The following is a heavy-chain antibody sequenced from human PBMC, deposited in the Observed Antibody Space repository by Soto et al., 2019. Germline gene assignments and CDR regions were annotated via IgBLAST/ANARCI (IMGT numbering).Heavy chain of an antibody. J-gene: IGHJ4*02. CDR1: GYTFTSYA. V-gene: IGHV1-3*01. D-gene: IGHD2-2*01. Sequence: ASVKVSCKASGYTFTSYAMHWVRQAPGQRLEWMGWINAGNGNTKYSQKFQGRVTITRDTSASTAYMELSSLRAEDTAVYYCAKCTSSNSCYGLYLDSWGQGTLVTVSS. CDR3: AKCTSSNSCYGLYLDS. CDR2: INAGNGNT.